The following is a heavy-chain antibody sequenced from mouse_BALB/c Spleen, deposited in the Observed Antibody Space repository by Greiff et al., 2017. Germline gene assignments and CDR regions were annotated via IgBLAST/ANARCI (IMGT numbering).Heavy chain of an antibody. CDR3: NIIYYYGSSYWYFDV. D-gene: IGHD1-1*01. CDR2: IDPENGDT. V-gene: IGHV14-4*02. Sequence: EVQLQQSGAELVRSGASVKLSCTASGFNIKDYYMHWVKQRPEQGLEWIGWIDPENGDTEYAPKFQGKATMTADTSSNTAYLQLSSLTSEDTAVYYCNIIYYYGSSYWYFDVWGAGTTVTVSS. CDR1: GFNIKDYY. J-gene: IGHJ1*01.